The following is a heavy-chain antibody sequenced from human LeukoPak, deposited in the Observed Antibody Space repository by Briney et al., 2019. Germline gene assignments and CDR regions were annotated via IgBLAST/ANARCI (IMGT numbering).Heavy chain of an antibody. CDR2: SSGSGGST. CDR3: AKDTLPAAVYYFDY. V-gene: IGHV3-23*01. J-gene: IGHJ4*02. Sequence: SRSLSRSESGVSVSSVAISWRRITQKKGMEWVWVSSGSGGSTYYADSVKGRFTISRDNSKNTLYLQMNSLRAEDTAVYYCAKDTLPAAVYYFDYWGQGTLVTVSS. D-gene: IGHD2-2*01. CDR1: GVSVSSVA.